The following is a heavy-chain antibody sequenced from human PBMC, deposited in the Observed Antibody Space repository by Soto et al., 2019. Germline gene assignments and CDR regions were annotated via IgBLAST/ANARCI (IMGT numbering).Heavy chain of an antibody. V-gene: IGHV3-33*03. CDR1: GFTFINYG. CDR3: VRGVGDYNEGNGYLARH. D-gene: IGHD5-18*01. CDR2: ILYDGSNK. J-gene: IGHJ4*02. Sequence: GGSLRLSCAASGFTFINYGMHWALQAPCKGLEWVAAILYDGSNKYYADSVKGRFTISRDNAKNTLYLQMNSLRAEDTAVYYCVRGVGDYNEGNGYLARHWGQGLLVTVS.